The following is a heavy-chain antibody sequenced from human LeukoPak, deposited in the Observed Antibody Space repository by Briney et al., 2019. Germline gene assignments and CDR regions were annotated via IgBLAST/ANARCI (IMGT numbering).Heavy chain of an antibody. J-gene: IGHJ3*02. D-gene: IGHD3-22*01. Sequence: AAXVKVSCKASGGTFSSYAISWVGQAPGQGLEWMGRIIPIFGTANYAQKFQGRVTITTDESTSTAYMELSSLRSEDTAVYYCAKTKSVIDAFDIWGQGTMVTVSS. CDR3: AKTKSVIDAFDI. CDR1: GGTFSSYA. CDR2: IIPIFGTA. V-gene: IGHV1-69*05.